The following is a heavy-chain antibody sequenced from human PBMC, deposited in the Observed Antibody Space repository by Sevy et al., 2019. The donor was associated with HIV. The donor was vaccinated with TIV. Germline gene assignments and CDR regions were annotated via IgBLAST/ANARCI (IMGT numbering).Heavy chain of an antibody. CDR2: IKSNIDGGTT. V-gene: IGHV3-15*07. J-gene: IGHJ6*02. CDR1: GFIFNNAW. Sequence: GGSLRLSCVASGFIFNNAWMNWVRQAPGKGLEWVGRIKSNIDGGTTDYAAPVRGRFTILRDDSKKTLYLQMNSLKTEDTAVYYCTTTSPFTAQGRAVLASRRYYFYGMDVWGQGTMVTVSS. CDR3: TTTSPFTAQGRAVLASRRYYFYGMDV. D-gene: IGHD6-6*01.